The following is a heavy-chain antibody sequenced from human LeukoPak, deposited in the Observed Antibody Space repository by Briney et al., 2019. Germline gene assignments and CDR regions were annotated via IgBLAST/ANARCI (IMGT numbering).Heavy chain of an antibody. J-gene: IGHJ6*01. CDR3: ARGGGLDV. CDR2: INHNGNVN. D-gene: IGHD3-16*01. CDR1: GVTFSSYW. Sequence: GGSLRLSCAASGVTFSSYWMNWARQAPGKGLEWVASINHNGNVNYYVDSVKGRFTISRDNAKNSLYVQMSNLRAEDTAVYFCARGGGLDVWGQGATVTVSS. V-gene: IGHV3-7*03.